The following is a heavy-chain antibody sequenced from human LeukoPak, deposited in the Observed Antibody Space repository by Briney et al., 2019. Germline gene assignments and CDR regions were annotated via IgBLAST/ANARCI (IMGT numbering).Heavy chain of an antibody. V-gene: IGHV3-23*01. Sequence: GGPLRLSCAASGFIFSNYAMTWVRQAPGKGLEWVSTISGSDGSTNYADSVKGRFTIFRDDSKNTLYLQMNSLRADDTAVYYCARRAGAYSHPYDYWGQGTLVTVSS. D-gene: IGHD4/OR15-4a*01. CDR1: GFIFSNYA. CDR3: ARRAGAYSHPYDY. CDR2: ISGSDGST. J-gene: IGHJ4*02.